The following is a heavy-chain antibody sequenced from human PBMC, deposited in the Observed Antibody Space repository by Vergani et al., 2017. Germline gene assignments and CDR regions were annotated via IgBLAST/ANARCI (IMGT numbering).Heavy chain of an antibody. CDR1: GGSFIDYY. J-gene: IGHJ5*02. D-gene: IGHD6-19*01. CDR2: INHVGNT. V-gene: IGHV4-34*02. Sequence: QVQLQQWGAGLLKPSETLSLTCAVYGGSFIDYYWSWIRQSPVKGLEWIGEINHVGNTHYKPSLKRRVTISVDTSKNQFSLKLSSVTAADTAVYFCARHSTVEWLVKLGWIDPWGQGILVTVSS. CDR3: ARHSTVEWLVKLGWIDP.